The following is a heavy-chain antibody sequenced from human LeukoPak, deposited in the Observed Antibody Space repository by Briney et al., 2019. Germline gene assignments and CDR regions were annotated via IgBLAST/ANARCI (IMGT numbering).Heavy chain of an antibody. CDR3: ASGTSYGLVMYYFDY. CDR2: ISSSSSYI. V-gene: IGHV3-21*01. CDR1: GFTFSSYS. Sequence: GGSLRLSCAASGFTFSSYSMNWVRQAPGKGLEWASSISSSSSYIYYADSVKGRFTISRDNAKNSLYLQMNSLRAEDTAVYYCASGTSYGLVMYYFDYWGQGTLVTVSS. J-gene: IGHJ4*02. D-gene: IGHD5-18*01.